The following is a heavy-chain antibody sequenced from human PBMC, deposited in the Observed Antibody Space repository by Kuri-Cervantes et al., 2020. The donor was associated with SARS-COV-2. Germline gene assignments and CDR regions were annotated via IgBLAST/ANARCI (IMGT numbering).Heavy chain of an antibody. Sequence: GGSLRLSFAASGFTFSSYWMSWVRQAPGKGLEWVANIKQDGSEKYYVDSVKGRFTISRDNAKNSLYLQMNSLRAEDTAVYYCAFPISGWYGGAFDIWGQGTMVTVSS. V-gene: IGHV3-7*01. CDR3: AFPISGWYGGAFDI. CDR1: GFTFSSYW. CDR2: IKQDGSEK. J-gene: IGHJ3*02. D-gene: IGHD6-19*01.